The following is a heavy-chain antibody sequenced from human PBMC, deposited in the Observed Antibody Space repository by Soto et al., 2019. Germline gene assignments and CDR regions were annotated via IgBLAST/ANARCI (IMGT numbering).Heavy chain of an antibody. J-gene: IGHJ4*02. CDR1: GFTFGDYA. CDR2: IRSKAYGGTT. Sequence: GGSLRLSCTASGFTFGDYAMSWFRQAPGKGLEWVGFIRSKAYGGTTEYAASVKGRFTISRDDSKSIAYLQMNSLKTEDTAVYYCTRALLNDFWSGYYIPYFDYWGQGTLVTVSS. CDR3: TRALLNDFWSGYYIPYFDY. V-gene: IGHV3-49*03. D-gene: IGHD3-3*01.